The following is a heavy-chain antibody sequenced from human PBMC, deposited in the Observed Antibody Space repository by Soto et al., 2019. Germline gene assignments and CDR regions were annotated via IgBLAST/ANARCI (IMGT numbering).Heavy chain of an antibody. V-gene: IGHV1-8*01. D-gene: IGHD4-17*01. CDR3: ARGRGFHGDYVDYYYYMDV. CDR1: GYTFTSYD. CDR2: MNPNSGNT. Sequence: ASVKVSCKASGYTFTSYDINWVRQATGQGLEWMGWMNPNSGNTGYAQKFQGRVTMTRNTSISTAYMELSSLRSEDTAVYYCARGRGFHGDYVDYYYYMDVWGKGTTVTVSS. J-gene: IGHJ6*03.